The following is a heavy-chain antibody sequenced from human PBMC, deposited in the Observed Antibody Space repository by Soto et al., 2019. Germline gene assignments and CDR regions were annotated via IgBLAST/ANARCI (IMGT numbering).Heavy chain of an antibody. Sequence: ASVKVSCKASGYTFSSYDISWVRQAPGQGLEWMGWISVYNGNTNYAQKFQGRVTMTTDTSTSTVYMELSSLRSDDTAVYYCASEPLRFLEWSERKHYYYYGMDVWGQGTTVTVSS. CDR2: ISVYNGNT. CDR3: ASEPLRFLEWSERKHYYYYGMDV. V-gene: IGHV1-18*01. D-gene: IGHD3-3*01. J-gene: IGHJ6*02. CDR1: GYTFSSYD.